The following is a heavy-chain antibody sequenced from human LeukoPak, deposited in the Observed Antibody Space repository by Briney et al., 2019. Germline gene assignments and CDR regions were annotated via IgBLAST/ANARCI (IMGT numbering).Heavy chain of an antibody. CDR1: GYTFTSYG. J-gene: IGHJ4*02. CDR3: ARGSYYDILTGYCALGY. Sequence: ASVKVSCKASGYTFTSYGISWVRQAPGQGLEWMGWISAYNGNTNYARKLQGRVTMTTDTSTSTAYMELRSLRSDDTAVYYCARGSYYDILTGYCALGYWGQGTLVTVSS. CDR2: ISAYNGNT. V-gene: IGHV1-18*01. D-gene: IGHD3-9*01.